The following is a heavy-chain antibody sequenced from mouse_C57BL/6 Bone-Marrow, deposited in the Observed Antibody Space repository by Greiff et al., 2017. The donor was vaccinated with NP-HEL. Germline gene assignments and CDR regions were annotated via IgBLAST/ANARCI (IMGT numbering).Heavy chain of an antibody. CDR3: ARQGYYGSSYYAMDY. CDR1: GFTFSSYG. Sequence: EVQRVESGGDLVKPGGSLKLSCAASGFTFSSYGMSWVRQTPDKRLAWVATISSGGSYTYYPDSVKGRFTISRDNAKNTLYLQMSSLKSEDTAMYYCARQGYYGSSYYAMDYWGQGTSVTVSS. D-gene: IGHD1-1*01. J-gene: IGHJ4*01. CDR2: ISSGGSYT. V-gene: IGHV5-6*01.